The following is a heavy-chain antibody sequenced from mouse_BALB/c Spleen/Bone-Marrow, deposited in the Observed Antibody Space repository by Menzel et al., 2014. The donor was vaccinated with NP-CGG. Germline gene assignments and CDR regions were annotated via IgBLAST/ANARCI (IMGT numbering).Heavy chain of an antibody. Sequence: EVQRVESGGGLVQPGGSRKLSCAASGFTFSSFGMHWVRQAPEKGLEWVAYISSGSSTIYYADTVKGRFTISRDNPKNTLFLQMTSLRSEDTAMYYCARWGRWEKWYFDVWGAGTTVTVSS. J-gene: IGHJ1*01. CDR1: GFTFSSFG. CDR3: ARWGRWEKWYFDV. D-gene: IGHD1-1*02. V-gene: IGHV5-17*02. CDR2: ISSGSSTI.